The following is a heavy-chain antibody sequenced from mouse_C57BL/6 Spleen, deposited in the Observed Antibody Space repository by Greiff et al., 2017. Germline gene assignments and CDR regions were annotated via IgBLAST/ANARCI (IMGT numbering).Heavy chain of an antibody. V-gene: IGHV1-85*01. CDR1: GYTFTSYD. D-gene: IGHD2-4*01. CDR2: IYPRDGST. J-gene: IGHJ2*01. Sequence: LVESGPELVKPGASVKLSCKASGYTFTSYDINWVKQRPGQGLEWIGWIYPRDGSTKYNEKFKGKATLTVDTSSSTAYMELHSLTSEDSAVYFCARKDYDYDGYWGKGTTLTVST. CDR3: ARKDYDYDGY.